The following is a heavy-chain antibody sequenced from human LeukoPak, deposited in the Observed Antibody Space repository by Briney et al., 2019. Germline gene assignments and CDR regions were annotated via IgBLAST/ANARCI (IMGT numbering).Heavy chain of an antibody. V-gene: IGHV4-34*01. CDR3: ANPARDFADSGAITW. J-gene: IGHJ4*02. Sequence: SETLSLTCAVYGGSFSDYYWTWIRQPPGKGLEWIGEINHSGSTNYNPSLKSRVTISVDTSKKQFFLRLSSVTAADTAVYYCANPARDFADSGAITWWGQGTLVTVSS. CDR1: GGSFSDYY. CDR2: INHSGST. D-gene: IGHD4-17*01.